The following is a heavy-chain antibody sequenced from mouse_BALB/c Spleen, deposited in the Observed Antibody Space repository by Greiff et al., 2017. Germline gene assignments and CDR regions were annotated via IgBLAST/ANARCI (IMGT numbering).Heavy chain of an antibody. J-gene: IGHJ2*01. CDR1: GYTFTDYA. CDR2: ISTYYGDA. Sequence: VQLQQSGAELVRPGVSVKISCKGSGYTFTDYAMHWVKQSHAKSLEWIGVISTYYGDASYNQKFKGKATMTVDKSSSTAYMELARLTSEDSAIYYCAREGEWLLLDYWGQGTTLTVSS. V-gene: IGHV1S137*01. D-gene: IGHD2-3*01. CDR3: AREGEWLLLDY.